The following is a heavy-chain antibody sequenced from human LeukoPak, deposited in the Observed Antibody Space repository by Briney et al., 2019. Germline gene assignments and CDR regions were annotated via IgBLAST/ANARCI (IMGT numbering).Heavy chain of an antibody. CDR3: ATGAMVYEY. D-gene: IGHD3-10*01. CDR2: FDPQVGET. J-gene: IGHJ4*02. CDR1: GSTLTKIL. V-gene: IGHV1-24*01. Sequence: GAAVTVSCLLSGSTLTKILIDWVRPAPGKDRACMGTFDPQVGETIHAQKLQGRLNMTADTSTDTAYMEMSRLQSEDTAVYYCATGAMVYEYWGQGTLVTVSS.